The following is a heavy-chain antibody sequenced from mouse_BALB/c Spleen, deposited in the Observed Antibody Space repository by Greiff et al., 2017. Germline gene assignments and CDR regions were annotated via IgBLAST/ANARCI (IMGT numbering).Heavy chain of an antibody. Sequence: QVQLQQSGAELARPGASVKMSCKASGYTFTSYTMHWVKQRPGQGLEWIGYINPSSGYTNYNQKFKDKATLTADKSSSTAYMQLSRLTSEDSAVYYCAREIWYGYGNHLYFDYWGQGTTLTVSS. D-gene: IGHD2-10*02. CDR1: GYTFTSYT. V-gene: IGHV1-4*01. J-gene: IGHJ2*01. CDR2: INPSSGYT. CDR3: AREIWYGYGNHLYFDY.